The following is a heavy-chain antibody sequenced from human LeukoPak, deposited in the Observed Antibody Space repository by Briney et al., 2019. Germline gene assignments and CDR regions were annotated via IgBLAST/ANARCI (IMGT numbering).Heavy chain of an antibody. CDR3: TTLGYHLDP. CDR1: GFTFSTYG. D-gene: IGHD3-22*01. Sequence: GESLRLSCLASGFTFSTYGMTWVRQAPGKGLEWVSYIAGSDTTTYYADSVKGRFTIFRDNAKNSLYLQMNSLRAEDTALYYCTTLGYHLDPWGQGTLVTVSS. CDR2: IAGSDTTT. V-gene: IGHV3-48*04. J-gene: IGHJ5*02.